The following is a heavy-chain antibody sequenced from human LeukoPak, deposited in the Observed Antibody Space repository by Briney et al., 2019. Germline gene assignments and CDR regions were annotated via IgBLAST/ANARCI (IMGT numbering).Heavy chain of an antibody. Sequence: GGSLGLSCAASGFTFSSYAMSWVRQAPGKGLEWVSAISGSGGSTYYADSVKGRFTISRDNSKNTLYLQMNSLRAEDTAVYYCAKDGDLYGSGKFDYWGQGTLVTVSS. D-gene: IGHD3-10*01. CDR2: ISGSGGST. V-gene: IGHV3-23*01. CDR3: AKDGDLYGSGKFDY. CDR1: GFTFSSYA. J-gene: IGHJ4*02.